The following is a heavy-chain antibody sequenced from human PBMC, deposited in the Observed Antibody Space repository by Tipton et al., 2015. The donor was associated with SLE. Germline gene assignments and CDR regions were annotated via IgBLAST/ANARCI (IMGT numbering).Heavy chain of an antibody. J-gene: IGHJ4*02. CDR3: RLITITSLFDY. CDR1: GGSFSGYY. CDR2: INHSGST. Sequence: TLSLTCAVYGGSFSGYYWSWIRQPPGKGLEWIGEINHSGSTNYNPSLKSRLTILVDTSKNQFSLKLSSVTAADTAVYYCRLITITSLFDYWGQETLVTVSS. V-gene: IGHV4-34*03. D-gene: IGHD3-16*01.